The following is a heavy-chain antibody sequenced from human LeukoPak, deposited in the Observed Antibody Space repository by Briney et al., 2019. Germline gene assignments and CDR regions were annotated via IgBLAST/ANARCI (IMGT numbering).Heavy chain of an antibody. D-gene: IGHD1-14*01. CDR1: GFTFSSYD. CDR3: ARSPLTEGMDV. V-gene: IGHV3-13*01. Sequence: GGSLRLSCAASGFTFSSYDMHWVRQATGKGLEWVSAIGTAGDTYYPGSVKRRFTISRENAKNSLYLQMNSLRAGDTAVYYCARSPLTEGMDVWGQGTTVTVSS. CDR2: IGTAGDT. J-gene: IGHJ6*02.